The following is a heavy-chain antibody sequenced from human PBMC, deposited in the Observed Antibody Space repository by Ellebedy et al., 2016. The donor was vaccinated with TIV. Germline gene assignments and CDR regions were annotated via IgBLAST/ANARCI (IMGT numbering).Heavy chain of an antibody. CDR3: ARESYDTLTGTSYGMDV. J-gene: IGHJ6*02. D-gene: IGHD3-9*01. Sequence: GESLEISCAASGFTVSGTYMNWVRQAPGKGLEWVSVMFSAGDTYYADSVKGRFTISRDSSENTLYLQMNSLRAEDTAVYHCARESYDTLTGTSYGMDVWGQGTTVTVSS. V-gene: IGHV3-66*01. CDR1: GFTVSGTY. CDR2: MFSAGDT.